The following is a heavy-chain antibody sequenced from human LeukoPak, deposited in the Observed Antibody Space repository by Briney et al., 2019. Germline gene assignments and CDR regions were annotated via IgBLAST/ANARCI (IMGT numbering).Heavy chain of an antibody. V-gene: IGHV4-59*01. Sequence: SETLSLTCTVSGGSISSYYWSWIRQPPGKGLEWIGYIYYSGSTNYNPSLKSRVTKSVDTSKNQFSLKLSSVTAADTAVYYCARDGVAGTWDYWGQGTLVTVSS. CDR3: ARDGVAGTWDY. D-gene: IGHD6-19*01. J-gene: IGHJ4*02. CDR2: IYYSGST. CDR1: GGSISSYY.